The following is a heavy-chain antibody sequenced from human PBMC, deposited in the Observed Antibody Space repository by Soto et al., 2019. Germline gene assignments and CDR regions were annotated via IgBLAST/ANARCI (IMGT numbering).Heavy chain of an antibody. CDR3: ARAGDDCSTTSCYMIDY. J-gene: IGHJ4*02. V-gene: IGHV1-3*01. CDR1: GYTFTTYA. D-gene: IGHD2-2*02. CDR2: INAGNGKT. Sequence: ASVKVSCKASGYTFTTYAIHWVRQAPGQRLEWMGWINAGNGKTKYSQKFQDRVTITRDTSATTAYMELSSLTSEDTAVYYCARAGDDCSTTSCYMIDYWGQGTMVPVYS.